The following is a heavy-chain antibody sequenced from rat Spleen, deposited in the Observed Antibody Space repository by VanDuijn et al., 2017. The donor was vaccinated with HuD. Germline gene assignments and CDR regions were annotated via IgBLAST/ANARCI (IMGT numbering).Heavy chain of an antibody. CDR3: TRVGY. CDR1: GFSLTSNG. J-gene: IGHJ2*01. Sequence: QVQLKESGPGLVQPSQTLSLTCTVSGFSLTSNGVGWVRPPLGKVLVWMGTIWAGGHTNYNSSVQSRLNISSDTSKRQVFLKMNSLQTDDTAIYFCTRVGYWGQGVMVTVSS. CDR2: IWAGGHT. V-gene: IGHV2-72*01.